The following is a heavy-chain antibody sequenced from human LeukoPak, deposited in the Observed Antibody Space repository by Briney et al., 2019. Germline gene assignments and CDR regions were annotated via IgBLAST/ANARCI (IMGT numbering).Heavy chain of an antibody. J-gene: IGHJ4*02. CDR1: GASLSSYY. D-gene: IGHD2-2*01. V-gene: IGHV4-59*01. Sequence: SETLSLTCTVSGASLSSYYWSWIRQPPGKGLEWIGYIYYSGSTSYNPSLKSRVTISVDTSKNQFSLKLSSVTAADTALYYCARDLRGSSCYDYWGQGTLVTVSS. CDR2: IYYSGST. CDR3: ARDLRGSSCYDY.